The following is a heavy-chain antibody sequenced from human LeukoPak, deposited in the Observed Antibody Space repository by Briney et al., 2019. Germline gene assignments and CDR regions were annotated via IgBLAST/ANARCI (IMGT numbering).Heavy chain of an antibody. J-gene: IGHJ6*03. CDR3: AVVYYYYYYMDV. CDR1: GGTFSSYA. Sequence: GSSVKVSXKASGGTFSSYAISWVRQAPGRGLEWMGRIIPIFGTANYAQKFQGRVTITTDESTSTAYMELSSLRSEDTAVYYCAVVYYYYYYMDVWGKGPRSPSP. V-gene: IGHV1-69*05. CDR2: IIPIFGTA.